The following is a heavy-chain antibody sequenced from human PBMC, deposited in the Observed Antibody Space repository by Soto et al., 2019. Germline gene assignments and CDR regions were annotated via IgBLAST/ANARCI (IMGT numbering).Heavy chain of an antibody. CDR3: ARDRTGAAYFDY. V-gene: IGHV1-46*03. J-gene: IGHJ4*02. CDR1: GFTVTNYY. D-gene: IGHD1-26*01. Sequence: QVQLVQSGAEVKKPGTLVKVSCKASGFTVTNYYMHWLRLAPGQGPEWMGLINPAGDTTSFALKFRGRVTVTRHTSTSTIYMEMRGLRSDDTAFYYCARDRTGAAYFDYWGQGTLVTVS. CDR2: INPAGDTT.